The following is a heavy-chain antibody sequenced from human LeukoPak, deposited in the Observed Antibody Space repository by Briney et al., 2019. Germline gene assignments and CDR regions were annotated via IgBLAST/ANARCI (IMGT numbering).Heavy chain of an antibody. D-gene: IGHD1-26*01. J-gene: IGHJ6*02. V-gene: IGHV3-30*18. CDR3: AKDLLGGDSGSYYEVGELGMDV. Sequence: AGGSLRLSCAVSGFTFSSYGMHWVRQAPGKGLEWVAVISYDGSNKYYADSVKGRFTISTDKSKNTLYLQMNSLRAQDTVVYYCAKDLLGGDSGSYYEVGELGMDVWGQGTTVTVSS. CDR2: ISYDGSNK. CDR1: GFTFSSYG.